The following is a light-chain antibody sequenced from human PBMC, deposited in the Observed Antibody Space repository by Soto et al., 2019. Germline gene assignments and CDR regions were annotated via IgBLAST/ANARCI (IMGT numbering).Light chain of an antibody. Sequence: ELVMPQSPGTLSVSPGERATLSCRARHSVSTNLAWYQQKVGQSPRLLIYDESTRATGVPGRFRGSGSGTQFTLTISSLLPEDFAVYYCQQYRDWPETFGQGTKVEIK. CDR1: HSVSTN. CDR3: QQYRDWPET. CDR2: DES. V-gene: IGKV3-15*01. J-gene: IGKJ1*01.